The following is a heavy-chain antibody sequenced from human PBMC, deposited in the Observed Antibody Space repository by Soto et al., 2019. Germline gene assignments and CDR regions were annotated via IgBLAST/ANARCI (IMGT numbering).Heavy chain of an antibody. CDR2: MNPNSGNT. CDR3: ARGIGYCSSTSCSFAFDI. J-gene: IGHJ3*02. Sequence: ASVKVSCKASGYTFTSYEINWVRQATGQGLEWMGWMNPNSGNTGYAQKFQGRVTMTSNTCISTAYMELSSLRSEDTAVYYCARGIGYCSSTSCSFAFDIWGQGTMVTVSS. V-gene: IGHV1-8*01. CDR1: GYTFTSYE. D-gene: IGHD2-2*03.